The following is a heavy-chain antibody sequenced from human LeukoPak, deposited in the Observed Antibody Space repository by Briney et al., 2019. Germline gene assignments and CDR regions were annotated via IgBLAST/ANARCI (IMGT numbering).Heavy chain of an antibody. J-gene: IGHJ4*02. Sequence: PGRSLRLSCAASGFTFSSYAMHWVRQAPGKGLEWVAVIWYDGSNKYYADSVKGRFTISRDNSKNTLYLQMNSLRAEDTALYYCTRGSYGDYGYWGQGTLVTVSS. CDR3: TRGSYGDYGY. D-gene: IGHD4-17*01. CDR1: GFTFSSYA. CDR2: IWYDGSNK. V-gene: IGHV3-33*08.